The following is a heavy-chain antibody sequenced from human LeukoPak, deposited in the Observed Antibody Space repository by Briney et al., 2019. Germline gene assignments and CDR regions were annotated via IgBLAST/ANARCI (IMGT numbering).Heavy chain of an antibody. D-gene: IGHD5-24*01. CDR2: IIPIFGTA. CDR3: ARIRDGYNDAYDI. Sequence: SVKVSCKASGGTFSSYAISWVRQAPGQGLEWMGGIIPIFGTANYAQNFQGRVTMTRDTSTSTVYMELSSLRSEDTAIYYCARIRDGYNDAYDIWGQGTVVTVPS. J-gene: IGHJ3*02. CDR1: GGTFSSYA. V-gene: IGHV1-69*05.